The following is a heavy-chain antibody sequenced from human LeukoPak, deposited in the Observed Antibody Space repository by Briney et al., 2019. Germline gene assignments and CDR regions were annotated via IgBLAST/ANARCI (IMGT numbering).Heavy chain of an antibody. CDR3: ARRSYGSGSYFDY. Sequence: GESLQISCKVSGYSFTSYWIGWVRQMPGKGLEWMGIIYPGDSDTRYSPSFQGQVTISADKSISTAYLQWSSLKASDTAMYYCARRSYGSGSYFDYWGQGTLVTVSS. J-gene: IGHJ4*02. D-gene: IGHD3-10*01. CDR2: IYPGDSDT. V-gene: IGHV5-51*01. CDR1: GYSFTSYW.